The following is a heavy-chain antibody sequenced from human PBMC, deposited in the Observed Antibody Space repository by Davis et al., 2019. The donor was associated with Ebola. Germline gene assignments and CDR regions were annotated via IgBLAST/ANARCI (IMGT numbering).Heavy chain of an antibody. CDR3: ARGRIHSGSYPY. CDR1: GYTFTNYY. Sequence: ASVKVSCKASGYTFTNYYIHWVRQAPGQGLEWMGIINPSGGSTVYAQKFQGRVTMTTDTSTSTAYMELRSLRSDDTAVYYCARGRIHSGSYPYWGQGTLVTVSS. CDR2: INPSGGST. V-gene: IGHV1-46*01. J-gene: IGHJ4*02. D-gene: IGHD3-10*01.